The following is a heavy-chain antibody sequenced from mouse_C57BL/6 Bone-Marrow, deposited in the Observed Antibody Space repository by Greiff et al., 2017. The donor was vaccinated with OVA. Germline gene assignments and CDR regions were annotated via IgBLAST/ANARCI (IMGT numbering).Heavy chain of an antibody. CDR1: GYTFTSYG. V-gene: IGHV1-81*01. CDR2: IYPRSGNT. J-gene: IGHJ3*01. D-gene: IGHD1-1*01. CDR3: ARRRITTVPFAY. Sequence: VKLMESGAELARPGASVKLSCKASGYTFTSYGISWVKQRTGQGLEWIGEIYPRSGNTYYNEKFKGKATLTADKSSSTAYMELRSLTSEDSAVYFCARRRITTVPFAYWGQGTLVTVSA.